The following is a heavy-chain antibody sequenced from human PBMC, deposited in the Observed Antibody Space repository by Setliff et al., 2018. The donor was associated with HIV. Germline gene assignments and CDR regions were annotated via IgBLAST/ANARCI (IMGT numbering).Heavy chain of an antibody. CDR3: ARNPEMAALNYFYYYMDV. CDR2: INAGNGNT. D-gene: IGHD6-19*01. J-gene: IGHJ6*03. Sequence: ASVKVSCKASGYTFTSYAMHWVRQAPGQRLEWMGWINAGNGNTKYSQKFQGRVTITADKSTSTAYMEPSSLRSEDTAVYYCARNPEMAALNYFYYYMDVWGKGTTVTVS. CDR1: GYTFTSYA. V-gene: IGHV1-3*01.